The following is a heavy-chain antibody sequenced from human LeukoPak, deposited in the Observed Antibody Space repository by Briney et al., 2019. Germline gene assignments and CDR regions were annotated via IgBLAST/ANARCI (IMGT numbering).Heavy chain of an antibody. D-gene: IGHD3-10*01. J-gene: IGHJ4*02. Sequence: ASVKVSCKASGYTFTSYDINWVRQAPGQGLEWMGWINPNSGGTNYAQKFQGRVTMTRDTSISTAYMELSRLRSDDTAVYYCARGRYYYGSGSYYIPSDYWGQGTLVTVSS. CDR2: INPNSGGT. CDR1: GYTFTSYD. V-gene: IGHV1-2*02. CDR3: ARGRYYYGSGSYYIPSDY.